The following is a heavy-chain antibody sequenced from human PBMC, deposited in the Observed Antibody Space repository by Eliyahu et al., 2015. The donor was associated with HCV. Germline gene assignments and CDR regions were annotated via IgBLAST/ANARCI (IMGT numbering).Heavy chain of an antibody. CDR2: IKGKTDGGTT. J-gene: IGHJ3*02. D-gene: IGHD5-24*01. Sequence: EVQLVESGGXLVKPGGSLRLSCXASGXTXXNAWMSWVRQAPGKGLEWVGRIKGKTDGGTTDYAAPVKGRFTISRDESKNTLNLQMNSLKTEDTAVYYCTTQRWLQHLDAFDIWGQGTMVTVSS. CDR1: GXTXXNAW. V-gene: IGHV3-15*01. CDR3: TTQRWLQHLDAFDI.